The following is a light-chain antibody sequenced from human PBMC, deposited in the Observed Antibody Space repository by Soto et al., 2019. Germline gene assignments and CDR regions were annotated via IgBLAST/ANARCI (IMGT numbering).Light chain of an antibody. Sequence: DIQMTQSPATGSSWVVDRVTITCRASQSISSWLAWYQQKPGRAPKLLIYDASNLEAGVPSRFRGSGSGTDFTFTISRLQPEDIATYYCQQYENLPTFGQGTRLEI. V-gene: IGKV1-33*01. CDR1: QSISSW. CDR3: QQYENLPT. J-gene: IGKJ5*01. CDR2: DAS.